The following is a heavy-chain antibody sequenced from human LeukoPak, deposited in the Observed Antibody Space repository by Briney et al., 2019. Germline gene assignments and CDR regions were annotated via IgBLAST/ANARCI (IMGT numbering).Heavy chain of an antibody. Sequence: GGSLRLSCAASGFIFRTYAMHWVRQAPGKGLEWVAVISYDGNTKYNADSVKGRFIISRDNSKNTLYLQMNSLRGEDTAVYYCARDPKGGFSYGWDAFDIWGQGTMVTVSS. CDR2: ISYDGNTK. CDR1: GFIFRTYA. J-gene: IGHJ3*02. CDR3: ARDPKGGFSYGWDAFDI. D-gene: IGHD5-18*01. V-gene: IGHV3-30*03.